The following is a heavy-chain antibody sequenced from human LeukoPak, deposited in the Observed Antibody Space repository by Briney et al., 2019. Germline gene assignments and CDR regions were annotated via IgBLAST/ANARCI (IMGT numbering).Heavy chain of an antibody. CDR2: INAGNGNT. CDR3: ARQYIAAAGTPTPGY. CDR1: GYTFTSYA. Sequence: GASVKVSCKASGYTFTSYAMHWVRQAPGQRLEWMGWINAGNGNTKYSQKFQGRVTITRDTSASTAYMELSSLRSEDTAVYYCARQYIAAAGTPTPGYWGQGTLVTVSS. V-gene: IGHV1-3*01. D-gene: IGHD6-13*01. J-gene: IGHJ4*02.